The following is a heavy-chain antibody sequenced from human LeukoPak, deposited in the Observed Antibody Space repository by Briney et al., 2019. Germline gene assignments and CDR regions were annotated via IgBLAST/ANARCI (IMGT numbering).Heavy chain of an antibody. Sequence: SVKVSCKASGGTFSSYAISWGRQAPGQGLEWRGRIIPILGIANYAQKFQGRVTITADKSTSTAYMELSSLRSEDTAVYYCARVGSGSAQFCYYYYGMDVWGQGTTVTVSS. V-gene: IGHV1-69*04. J-gene: IGHJ6*02. CDR2: IIPILGIA. CDR3: ARVGSGSAQFCYYYYGMDV. CDR1: GGTFSSYA. D-gene: IGHD3-10*01.